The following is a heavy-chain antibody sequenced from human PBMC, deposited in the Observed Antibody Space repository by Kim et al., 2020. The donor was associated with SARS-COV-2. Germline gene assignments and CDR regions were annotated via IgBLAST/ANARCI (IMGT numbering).Heavy chain of an antibody. CDR2: IYPGDSDT. J-gene: IGHJ6*02. CDR3: ARQNSGYSSGWYYYYVMDV. D-gene: IGHD6-19*01. V-gene: IGHV5-51*01. CDR1: GYSFTSYW. Sequence: GASLKISCKGSGYSFTSYWIAWVRQMPGKGLEWMGIIYPGDSDTRYSPSFQGQVTISADKSISTAYLQWSSLKASDTAMYYCARQNSGYSSGWYYYYVMDVWGQGTTVTVSS.